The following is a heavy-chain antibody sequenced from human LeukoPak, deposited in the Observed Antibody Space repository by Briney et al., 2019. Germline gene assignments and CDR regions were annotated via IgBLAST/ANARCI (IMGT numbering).Heavy chain of an antibody. D-gene: IGHD1-26*01. V-gene: IGHV3-30-3*01. Sequence: GGSLRLSCAASGFTFSSYAMHWVRQAPGKGLEWVAVISYDGSNKYYADSVKGRFTISRDNSKNTLYLQMNSLRAEDTAVYYCARVGAPVGYWGQGTLVTVSS. CDR1: GFTFSSYA. CDR3: ARVGAPVGY. J-gene: IGHJ4*02. CDR2: ISYDGSNK.